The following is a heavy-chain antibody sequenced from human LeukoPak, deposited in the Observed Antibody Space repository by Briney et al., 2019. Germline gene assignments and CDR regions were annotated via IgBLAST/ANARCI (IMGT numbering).Heavy chain of an antibody. V-gene: IGHV3-23*01. CDR2: IGDAASST. J-gene: IGHJ4*02. Sequence: GGSLRPSCAASGLTFSSHAMIWVRQAPGKGLEWVSTIGDAASSTTYADSVKGRFTIPSDNSKNTLFLQMNSLRGDDTAVYFCASRDPCRGDTCYGLGYWGQGTLVTVSS. CDR3: ASRDPCRGDTCYGLGY. CDR1: GLTFSSHA. D-gene: IGHD2-15*01.